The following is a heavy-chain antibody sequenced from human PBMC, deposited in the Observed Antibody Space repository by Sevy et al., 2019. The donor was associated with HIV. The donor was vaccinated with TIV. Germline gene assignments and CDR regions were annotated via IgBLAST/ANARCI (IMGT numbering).Heavy chain of an antibody. CDR3: TTMEYYHNIIGSSSGDY. CDR2: FDPEDGDI. V-gene: IGHV1-24*01. CDR1: GYTLTKLD. D-gene: IGHD3-22*01. J-gene: IGHJ4*02. Sequence: ASVKVSCKVSGYTLTKLDMHWVRQAPGKGLEWMGGFDPEDGDIFYAQKFQGRVTMTEDTSTDTAYMELSSLRSEDTAVYYCTTMEYYHNIIGSSSGDYWGQGTLVTVSS.